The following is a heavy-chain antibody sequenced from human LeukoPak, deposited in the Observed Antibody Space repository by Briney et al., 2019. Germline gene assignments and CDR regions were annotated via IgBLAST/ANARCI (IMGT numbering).Heavy chain of an antibody. Sequence: PSETLSLTCTVSGGSISSGSYYWSWIRQPAGKGLEWIGRIYTSGSTNYNPSLKSRVTISVDTSKNQFSLKLSSVTAADTAVYYCARGGFPVGAFDIWGQGTMVTVSS. CDR1: GGSISSGSYY. V-gene: IGHV4-61*02. D-gene: IGHD2-15*01. CDR3: ARGGFPVGAFDI. J-gene: IGHJ3*02. CDR2: IYTSGST.